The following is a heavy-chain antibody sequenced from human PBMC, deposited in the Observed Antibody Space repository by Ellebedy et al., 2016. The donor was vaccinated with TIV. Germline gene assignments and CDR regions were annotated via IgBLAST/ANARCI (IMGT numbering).Heavy chain of an antibody. Sequence: SETLSLTCAISGDSVSSNSAAWNWIRQSPSRGLEWLGRTYYRSKWYTDYAVSVKGRITINPDTSKNQFSLQLNSVTPEDTAVYFCARGLLVGGSFGDFDSWGQGTLVTVSS. V-gene: IGHV6-1*01. CDR3: ARGLLVGGSFGDFDS. J-gene: IGHJ4*02. D-gene: IGHD1-26*01. CDR1: GDSVSSNSAA. CDR2: TYYRSKWYT.